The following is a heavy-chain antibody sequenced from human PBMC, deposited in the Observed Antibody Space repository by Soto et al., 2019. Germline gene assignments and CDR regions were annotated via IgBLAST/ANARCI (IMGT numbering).Heavy chain of an antibody. J-gene: IGHJ6*02. D-gene: IGHD3-3*01. CDR3: AREGITIFGVVIIDPFYYYYGMDV. Sequence: ASVKVSCKASGYTFTGYYMHWVRQAPGQGLEWMGWINPNSGGTNYAQKFQGRVTMTRDTSISTAYMELSRLRSDDTAVYYCAREGITIFGVVIIDPFYYYYGMDVWGQGTLVTVSS. V-gene: IGHV1-2*02. CDR1: GYTFTGYY. CDR2: INPNSGGT.